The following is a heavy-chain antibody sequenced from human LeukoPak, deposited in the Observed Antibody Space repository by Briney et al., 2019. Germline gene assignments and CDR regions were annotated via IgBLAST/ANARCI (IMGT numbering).Heavy chain of an antibody. V-gene: IGHV4-39*07. D-gene: IGHD3-3*01. CDR3: ARGITILYMDV. Sequence: SETLSLTCTVSGGSISSSSYYWGWIRQPPGKGLEWIGSIYYSGSTYYNPSLKSRVTISVDTSKNQFSLKLSSVTAADTAVYYCARGITILYMDVWGKGTTVTVSS. J-gene: IGHJ6*03. CDR2: IYYSGST. CDR1: GGSISSSSYY.